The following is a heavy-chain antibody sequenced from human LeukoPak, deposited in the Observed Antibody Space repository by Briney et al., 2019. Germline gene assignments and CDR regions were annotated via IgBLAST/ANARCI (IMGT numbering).Heavy chain of an antibody. CDR1: GFTFSSFG. Sequence: GESLRLSCAASGFTFSSFGMHWVRQAPGKGLEWVGFIRYDGSYTYYADSVKGRFTISRDISTNTLYLQMNSLRAEDTAVYYCAKDTYSGSSGYYVFDYWGQGTLVTVSS. CDR2: IRYDGSYT. J-gene: IGHJ4*02. CDR3: AKDTYSGSSGYYVFDY. D-gene: IGHD3-22*01. V-gene: IGHV3-30*02.